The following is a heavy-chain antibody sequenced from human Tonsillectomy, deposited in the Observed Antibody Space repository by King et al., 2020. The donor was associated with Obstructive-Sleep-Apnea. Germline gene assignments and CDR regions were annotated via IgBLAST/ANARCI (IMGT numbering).Heavy chain of an antibody. D-gene: IGHD3-10*01. CDR1: GFTFDDYA. Sequence: VQLVESGGGLVQPGRSLRLSCAASGFTFDDYAMHWVRQDPGKDLEWVSGISWNSGSIGYADSVKGRFTISRDNAKNSLYLQMNSLRAEDTALYYCAKDSGSTMVRASGFDYWGQGTLVTVSS. CDR2: ISWNSGSI. J-gene: IGHJ4*02. CDR3: AKDSGSTMVRASGFDY. V-gene: IGHV3-9*01.